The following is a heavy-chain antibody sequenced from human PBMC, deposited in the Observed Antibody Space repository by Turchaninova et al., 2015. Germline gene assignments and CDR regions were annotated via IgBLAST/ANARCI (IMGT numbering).Heavy chain of an antibody. V-gene: IGHV4-39*01. Sequence: QLQLQESGPRLVKPSETLSLTCTVSGGSISSSPYYWGWVRQSPGKGLGWIGTIYYTGGSYYSPSLKSRVTISVDTSKNRFSLKLSSVTAADTAMYYCAREGDDYGGNGPIYYWGQGTLVTVSS. CDR2: IYYTGGS. CDR1: GGSISSSPYY. CDR3: AREGDDYGGNGPIYY. J-gene: IGHJ4*02. D-gene: IGHD4-23*01.